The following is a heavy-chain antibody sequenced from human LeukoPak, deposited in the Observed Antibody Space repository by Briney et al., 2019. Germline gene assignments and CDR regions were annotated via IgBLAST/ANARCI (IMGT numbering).Heavy chain of an antibody. CDR2: ISWNGGST. CDR1: GFTFDDYA. V-gene: IGHV3-9*01. D-gene: IGHD3-10*01. J-gene: IGHJ3*02. CDR3: AREIWFGDTQLHDAFDI. Sequence: PGRSLRLSCAASGFTFDDYAMHWVRQAPGKGLEWVSGISWNGGSTGYADSVKGRFTISRDNAKNSLYLQMNSLRAEDTALYHCAREIWFGDTQLHDAFDIWGQGTMVTVSS.